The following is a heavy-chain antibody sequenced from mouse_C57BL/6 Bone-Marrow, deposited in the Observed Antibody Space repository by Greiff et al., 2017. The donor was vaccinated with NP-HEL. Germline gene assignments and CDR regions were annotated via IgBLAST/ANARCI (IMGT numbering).Heavy chain of an antibody. V-gene: IGHV1-52*01. D-gene: IGHD3-2*02. CDR1: GYTFTSYW. J-gene: IGHJ4*01. Sequence: VQLKQPGAELVRPGSSVKLSCKASGYTFTSYWMHWVKQRPIQGLEWIGNIDPSDSETHYNQKFKDKATLTVDKSSSTAYMQLSSLTSEDSAVYYCARYRSGYYAMDYWGQGTSVTVSS. CDR3: ARYRSGYYAMDY. CDR2: IDPSDSET.